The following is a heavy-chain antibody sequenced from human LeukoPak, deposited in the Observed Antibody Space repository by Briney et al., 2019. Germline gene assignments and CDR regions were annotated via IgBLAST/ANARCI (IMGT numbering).Heavy chain of an antibody. V-gene: IGHV4-31*03. CDR1: GGSISSGGYY. D-gene: IGHD3-22*01. CDR3: ASTYYYDSSDEN. J-gene: IGHJ4*02. Sequence: SETLSLTCTVSGGSISSGGYYWSWIRQHPGKGLEWIRYIYYSGSTYYNPSLKSRVTISVDTSKNQFSLKLSSVTAADTAVYYCASTYYYDSSDENWGQGTLVTVSS. CDR2: IYYSGST.